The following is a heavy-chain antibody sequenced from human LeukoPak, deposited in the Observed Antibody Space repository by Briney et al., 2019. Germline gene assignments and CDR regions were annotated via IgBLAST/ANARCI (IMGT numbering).Heavy chain of an antibody. J-gene: IGHJ4*02. CDR3: ASWYSSGWPLEY. Sequence: SETLSLTCTVSGGSFSGYYWSWIRQPPGKGLEWIGEINHSGSTNYNPSLKSRVTISVDTSKNQFSLKLSSVTAADTAVYYCASWYSSGWPLEYWGQGTLVTVSS. CDR2: INHSGST. V-gene: IGHV4-34*01. D-gene: IGHD6-19*01. CDR1: GGSFSGYY.